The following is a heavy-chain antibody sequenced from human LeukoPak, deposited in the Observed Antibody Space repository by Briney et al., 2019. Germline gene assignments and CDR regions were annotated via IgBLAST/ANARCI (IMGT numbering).Heavy chain of an antibody. V-gene: IGHV4-30-4*08. CDR1: GGSISSGDYY. CDR2: IYYSGST. CDR3: AREAPRSLNGFDP. Sequence: PSQTLSLTCTVSGGSISSGDYYWSWIRQPPGKGLEWIGYIYYSGSTYYNPSLKSRVTISVDTSKNQFSLKLSSVTAADTALYYCAREAPRSLNGFDPWGQGTLVTVSS. D-gene: IGHD2-8*01. J-gene: IGHJ5*02.